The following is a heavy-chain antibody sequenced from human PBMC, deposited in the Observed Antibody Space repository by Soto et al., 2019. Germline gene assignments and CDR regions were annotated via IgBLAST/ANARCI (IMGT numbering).Heavy chain of an antibody. CDR1: RFTFSSYA. Sequence: PVGSLRLSCAASRFTFSSYAMSWVRQAPGKGLEWVSAIGGSGGSTYYADSVKGRFTISRDNSKNTLYLQMNSLRAEDTAVYYCAKGSGWSEFDPWGQGTLVTVSS. CDR3: AKGSGWSEFDP. J-gene: IGHJ5*02. V-gene: IGHV3-23*01. D-gene: IGHD3-3*01. CDR2: IGGSGGST.